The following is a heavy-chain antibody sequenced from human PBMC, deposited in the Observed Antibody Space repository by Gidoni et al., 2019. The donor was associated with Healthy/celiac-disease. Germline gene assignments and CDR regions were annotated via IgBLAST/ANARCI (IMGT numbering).Heavy chain of an antibody. Sequence: QVQLQESCPGLVKPSETLSLTCTVPGGSISSYYWSWIRQPPGKGLEWIGYIYYSGSTNYNPSLKSRVTISVDTSKNQFSLKLSSVTAADTAVYYCARDLQGPPYGHFDYWGQGTLVTVSS. J-gene: IGHJ4*02. V-gene: IGHV4-59*01. D-gene: IGHD3-10*01. CDR2: IYYSGST. CDR3: ARDLQGPPYGHFDY. CDR1: GGSISSYY.